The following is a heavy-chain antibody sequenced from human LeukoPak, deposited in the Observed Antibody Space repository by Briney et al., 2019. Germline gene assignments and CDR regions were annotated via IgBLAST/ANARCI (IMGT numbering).Heavy chain of an antibody. V-gene: IGHV3-43*02. CDR3: AKSAARLFSDYYYYMDV. J-gene: IGHJ6*03. CDR1: GFPFSIYG. CDR2: ISPGGGPT. Sequence: PGGSLRLSCAGSGFPFSIYGMNWVRQAPGKGLEWVSGISPGGGPTYYADSVKGRFTISRDNNKNSLYLQMNSLRSDDTALYYCAKSAARLFSDYYYYMDVWGKGTTVTVSS. D-gene: IGHD6-6*01.